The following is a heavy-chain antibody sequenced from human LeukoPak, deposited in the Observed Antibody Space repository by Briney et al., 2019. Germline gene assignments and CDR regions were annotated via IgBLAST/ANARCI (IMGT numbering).Heavy chain of an antibody. V-gene: IGHV1-2*02. J-gene: IGHJ3*02. D-gene: IGHD3-16*01. CDR3: ARTYRVIRDYAFDI. CDR1: GYSFTGYY. Sequence: GASVKVSRKASGYSFTGYYIHWVRQAPGQGLEWMGWINPTSGGTNYAQKFQGRVTMTRDTSISTAYMELSRLRSDDTAVYYCARTYRVIRDYAFDIWGQGTMVTISS. CDR2: INPTSGGT.